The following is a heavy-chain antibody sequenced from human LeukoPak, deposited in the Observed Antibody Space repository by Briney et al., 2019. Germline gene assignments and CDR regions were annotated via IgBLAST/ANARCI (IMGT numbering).Heavy chain of an antibody. CDR3: ARYYYGSGTTPIMDV. CDR1: GGSISSYY. J-gene: IGHJ6*02. D-gene: IGHD3-10*01. Sequence: SETLSLTCTVSGGSISSYYWSWIRQPPGKGLEWIGYIYYSGNINYNPSLKSRVTISVDTSKNQFSLKLSSVTAADTAVYYCARYYYGSGTTPIMDVWGQGTTVTVSS. V-gene: IGHV4-59*08. CDR2: IYYSGNI.